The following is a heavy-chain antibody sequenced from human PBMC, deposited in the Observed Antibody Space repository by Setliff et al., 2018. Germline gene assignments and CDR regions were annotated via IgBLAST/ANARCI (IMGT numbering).Heavy chain of an antibody. J-gene: IGHJ4*02. CDR3: ARYDSSGYSENYYFDY. V-gene: IGHV4-39*07. Sequence: PSETLSLTCTVSGGSISTTDYYWGWIRQLPGKGLEWIGCVYYSGNTYYSPSLKSRVTMFVDTSKNQFSLMLYSVTAADTAIYYCARYDSSGYSENYYFDYWGQGTLVTVS. CDR2: VYYSGNT. CDR1: GGSISTTDYY. D-gene: IGHD3-22*01.